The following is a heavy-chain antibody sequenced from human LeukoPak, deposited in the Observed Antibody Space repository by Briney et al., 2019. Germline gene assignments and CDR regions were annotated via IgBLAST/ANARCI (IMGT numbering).Heavy chain of an antibody. CDR2: ITGSAART. V-gene: IGHV3-23*01. Sequence: GGSLRLSCAASGFNFSSYAMTWVRQARGKGLEWVSSITGSAARTYYADSVKGRFTNSRHNSKNTLYLQMSSLGAEDTALYYCAKHYGATSTWFDPWGLGTLVTVSS. CDR1: GFNFSSYA. CDR3: AKHYGATSTWFDP. J-gene: IGHJ5*02. D-gene: IGHD4/OR15-4a*01.